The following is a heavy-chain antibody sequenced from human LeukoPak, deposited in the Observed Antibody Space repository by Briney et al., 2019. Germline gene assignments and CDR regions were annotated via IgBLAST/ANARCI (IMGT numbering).Heavy chain of an antibody. V-gene: IGHV1-24*01. CDR2: FDPEDGET. CDR3: ATDSPTVVVPAAIGELYY. Sequence: ASVKVSCKVSGYTLTELSMHWVRQAPGKGLEWMGGFDPEDGETIYAQKFQGRVTMTEDTSTDTAYMELSSLRSEDTAVYYCATDSPTVVVPAAIGELYYWGQGTLVTVSS. J-gene: IGHJ4*02. CDR1: GYTLTELS. D-gene: IGHD2-2*02.